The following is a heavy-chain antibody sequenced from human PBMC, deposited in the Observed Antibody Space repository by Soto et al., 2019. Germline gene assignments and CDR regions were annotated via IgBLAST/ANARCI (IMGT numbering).Heavy chain of an antibody. CDR1: GFTFSDYY. J-gene: IGHJ4*02. CDR2: ISSSTSHT. D-gene: IGHD6-13*01. Sequence: QVQLVESGGGLVKRGGSLRLSCAVSGFTFSDYYMTWIRQAPGKGLEWVSYISSSTSHTNYADSVKGRFTISRDNAKNSLFLRMNSLRAEDTAVYYCARGRGAAADYFDFWGQGTLVTVSS. V-gene: IGHV3-11*05. CDR3: ARGRGAAADYFDF.